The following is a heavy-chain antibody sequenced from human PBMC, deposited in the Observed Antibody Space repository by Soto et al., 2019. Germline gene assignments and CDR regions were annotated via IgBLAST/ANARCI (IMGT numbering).Heavy chain of an antibody. CDR1: GFTFTSSA. J-gene: IGHJ3*02. CDR3: ATPGLLTAFDI. Sequence: ASVKVSCKASGFTFTSSAMQWVRQATGQGLEWMGWMNPNSGNTGYAQKFQGRVTMTRNTSISTAYMELSSLRSEDTAVYYCATPGLLTAFDIWGQGTMVTVSS. V-gene: IGHV1-8*02. D-gene: IGHD1-26*01. CDR2: MNPNSGNT.